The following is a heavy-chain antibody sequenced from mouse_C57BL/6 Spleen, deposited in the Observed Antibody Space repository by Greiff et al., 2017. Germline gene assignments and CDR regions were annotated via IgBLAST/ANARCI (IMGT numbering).Heavy chain of an antibody. CDR2: IYPGGGYT. Sequence: QVQLQQSGAELVRPGTSVKMSCKASGYTFTNYWIGWAKQRPGHGLEWIGDIYPGGGYTNYNEKFKGKATLTAYKSSSTAYMQFSSLTSEDSAIYYCARATMVTTGESYAMDYWGQGTSVTVSS. D-gene: IGHD2-2*01. V-gene: IGHV1-63*01. J-gene: IGHJ4*01. CDR1: GYTFTNYW. CDR3: ARATMVTTGESYAMDY.